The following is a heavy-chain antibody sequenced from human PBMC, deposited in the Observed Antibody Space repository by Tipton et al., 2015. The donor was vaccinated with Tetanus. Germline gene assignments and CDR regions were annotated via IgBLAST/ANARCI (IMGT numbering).Heavy chain of an antibody. CDR1: GYTFTSYG. J-gene: IGHJ6*02. D-gene: IGHD6-19*01. CDR2: ISAYNGNT. V-gene: IGHV1-18*01. CDR3: ARDRQWLTPYYYYGMDV. Sequence: QSGPEVKKPGASVKVSCKASGYTFTSYGISWVRQAPGQGLEWMGWISAYNGNTNYAQKLQGRVTMTTDTSTSTAYMELRSLRSDDTAVYYCARDRQWLTPYYYYGMDVWGQGTTVTVSS.